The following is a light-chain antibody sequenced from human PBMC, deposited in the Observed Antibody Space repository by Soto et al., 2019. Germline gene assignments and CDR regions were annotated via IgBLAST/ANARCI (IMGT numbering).Light chain of an antibody. CDR2: EVT. CDR1: FSDVGGYDY. V-gene: IGLV2-14*01. Sequence: QSVLTQPASVSGSPGQSIAISCTGTFSDVGGYDYVSWYQQHPDKAPKLMIYEVTKRPSGVSNRFSGSKSGNTASLTISGLQPEDEADYYCSSYTSGSTRVFGSGTKLTVL. CDR3: SSYTSGSTRV. J-gene: IGLJ1*01.